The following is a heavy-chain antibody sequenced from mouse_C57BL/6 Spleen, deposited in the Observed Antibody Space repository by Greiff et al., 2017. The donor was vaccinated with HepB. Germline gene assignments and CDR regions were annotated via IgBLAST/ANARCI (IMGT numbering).Heavy chain of an antibody. Sequence: LQQSGPELVKPGASVKISCKASGYTFTDYYINWVKQRPGQGLEWIGWIYPGRGNTKYNEKFKSKATLTVDNSSSTAYMQLSSLTAEDSAVYYCAREGATVVDKGYFDVWGTGTTVTVSS. CDR3: AREGATVVDKGYFDV. J-gene: IGHJ1*03. CDR2: IYPGRGNT. D-gene: IGHD1-1*01. V-gene: IGHV1-84*01. CDR1: GYTFTDYY.